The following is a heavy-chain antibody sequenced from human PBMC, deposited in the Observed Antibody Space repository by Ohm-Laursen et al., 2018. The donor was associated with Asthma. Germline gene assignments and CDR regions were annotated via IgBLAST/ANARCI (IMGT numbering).Heavy chain of an antibody. V-gene: IGHV3-30*04. Sequence: SLRLSCAASGFTFRSYAMHWVRQAPGKGLEWVAVMSYDGSLKYYADSVNGRFTISKDDSRDTLYLQMNSLRPDDTAVYFCARDVMDWYSPSLDIWGQGTLVTVSS. CDR2: MSYDGSLK. CDR3: ARDVMDWYSPSLDI. J-gene: IGHJ4*02. D-gene: IGHD3/OR15-3a*01. CDR1: GFTFRSYA.